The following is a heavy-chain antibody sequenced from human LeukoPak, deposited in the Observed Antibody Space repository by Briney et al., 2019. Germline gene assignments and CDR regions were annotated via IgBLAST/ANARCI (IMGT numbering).Heavy chain of an antibody. V-gene: IGHV3-74*01. CDR1: GFTFSSNW. CDR2: IKTDGSYT. Sequence: PGGSLRLSCVASGFTFSSNWMHWVRQAPGKGLVWVSRIKTDGSYTTYADSVKGRFTISRDNSKNTLYLQMNSLRAEDTAVYFCARGRKQWLTLIDYWGQGTLVTVSS. J-gene: IGHJ4*02. CDR3: ARGRKQWLTLIDY. D-gene: IGHD6-19*01.